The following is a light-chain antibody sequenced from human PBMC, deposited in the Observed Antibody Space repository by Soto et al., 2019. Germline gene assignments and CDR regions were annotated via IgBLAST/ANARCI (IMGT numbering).Light chain of an antibody. Sequence: EILLTQSPGTLSLSPGERATLSCRTSQSLSNTYLAWYQQKPGQAPRLLIFDASTRATGIPDRFSGSGSGTDLTLTISRLEPEDFAVYYCQLYGVSPKTFGQGTNVEVK. CDR3: QLYGVSPKT. J-gene: IGKJ1*01. CDR2: DAS. CDR1: QSLSNTY. V-gene: IGKV3-20*01.